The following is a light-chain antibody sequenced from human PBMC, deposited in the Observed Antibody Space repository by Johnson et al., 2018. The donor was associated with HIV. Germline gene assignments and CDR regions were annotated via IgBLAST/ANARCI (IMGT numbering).Light chain of an antibody. CDR2: ENN. V-gene: IGLV1-51*02. CDR3: ATWDNSLKVV. CDR1: SSNIGNNY. Sequence: QSVLTQPPSVSAAPGQKVTISCSGSSSNIGNNYVSWYQQLPGTAPKLLIYENNKRPSGIPDRFSGSKSGTSATLDITGLQTGDEAEYYCATWDNSLKVVFGTGTKVTVL. J-gene: IGLJ1*01.